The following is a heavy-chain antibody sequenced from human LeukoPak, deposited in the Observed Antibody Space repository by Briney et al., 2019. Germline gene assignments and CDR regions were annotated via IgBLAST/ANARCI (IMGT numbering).Heavy chain of an antibody. CDR2: ISYDGSNK. Sequence: GGSLRLSCAASGFTFSSYAMHWVRQAPGKGLEWVAVISYDGSNKYYADSVKGRFTISRDNSKNTLYLQMNSLRAEDTAVYYYASSDCSGGSCYLFVGHGMDVWGQGPTVTVSS. V-gene: IGHV3-30-3*01. CDR1: GFTFSSYA. CDR3: ASSDCSGGSCYLFVGHGMDV. J-gene: IGHJ6*02. D-gene: IGHD2-15*01.